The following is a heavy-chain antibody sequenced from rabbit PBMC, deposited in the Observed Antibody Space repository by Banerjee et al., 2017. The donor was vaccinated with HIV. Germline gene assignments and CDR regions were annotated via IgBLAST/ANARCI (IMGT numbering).Heavy chain of an antibody. J-gene: IGHJ4*01. CDR3: ARDDAYDGDGYAFNL. CDR1: GFDFSSKYY. CDR2: IYTSSGST. D-gene: IGHD6-1*01. Sequence: QSLEESGGDLVKPGASLTLTCTASGFDFSSKYYLCWVRQAPGRGLEWIACIYTSSGSTRYASWAKGRFTVSKTSSTTVTLQMTSLTAADTATYFCARDDAYDGDGYAFNLWGPGTLVTVS. V-gene: IGHV1S40*01.